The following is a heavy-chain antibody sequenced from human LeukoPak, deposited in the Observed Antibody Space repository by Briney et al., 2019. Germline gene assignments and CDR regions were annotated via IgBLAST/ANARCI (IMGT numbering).Heavy chain of an antibody. Sequence: GESLKISCKGSGYSFTSYWIGWVRQMPGKGLEWMGRIDLSDSYTNYSPSFQGHVTISVDKSIKTAYLQWSSLKASDTAMYYCARRLVGRYGMDVWGQGTTVTVS. V-gene: IGHV5-10-1*01. CDR1: GYSFTSYW. CDR3: ARRLVGRYGMDV. CDR2: IDLSDSYT. D-gene: IGHD2-15*01. J-gene: IGHJ6*02.